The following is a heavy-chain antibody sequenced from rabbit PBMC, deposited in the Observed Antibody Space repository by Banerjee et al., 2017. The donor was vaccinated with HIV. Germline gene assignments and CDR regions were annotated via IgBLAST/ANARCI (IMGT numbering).Heavy chain of an antibody. J-gene: IGHJ4*01. CDR2: IYNGDGNT. CDR3: ARDLAGVIGWNFNL. D-gene: IGHD4-1*01. CDR1: GFTLSSYY. Sequence: QSLEESGGDLVKPGASLTLTCTASGFTLSSYYMCWVRQAPGKGLEWIACIYNGDGNTYYANWAKGRFTISKTSSTTVTLQMTSLTAADTATYFCARDLAGVIGWNFNLWGQGTLVTVS. V-gene: IGHV1S40*01.